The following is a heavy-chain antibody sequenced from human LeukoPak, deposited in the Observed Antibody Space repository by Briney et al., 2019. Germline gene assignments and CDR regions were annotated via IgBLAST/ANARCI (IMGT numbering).Heavy chain of an antibody. D-gene: IGHD6-13*01. J-gene: IGHJ4*02. Sequence: GGSLRLSCAASGFTVSSSYMIWVRQAPGKGLEWVSVIYSGGYTYYADSVKGRFTISRDNSKNTLYLQMNSLRAEDTAVYYCAKPLLAAAGMGSLDYWGQGTLVTVSS. CDR3: AKPLLAAAGMGSLDY. V-gene: IGHV3-53*01. CDR2: IYSGGYT. CDR1: GFTVSSSY.